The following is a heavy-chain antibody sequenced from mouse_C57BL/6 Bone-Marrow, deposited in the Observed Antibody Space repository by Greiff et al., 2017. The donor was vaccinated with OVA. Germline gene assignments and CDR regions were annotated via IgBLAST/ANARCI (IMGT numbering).Heavy chain of an antibody. CDR2: IHPNSGST. D-gene: IGHD1-1*01. J-gene: IGHJ1*03. CDR1: GYTFTSYW. CDR3: ARSDYGSSLWYFDV. Sequence: QVQLQQPGAELVKPGASVKLSCKASGYTFTSYWMHWVKQRPGQGLEWIGMIHPNSGSTNYNEKFKSKATLTVDKSSSTAYMPLSSLTSEDSAVYYCARSDYGSSLWYFDVWGTGTTVTVSS. V-gene: IGHV1-64*01.